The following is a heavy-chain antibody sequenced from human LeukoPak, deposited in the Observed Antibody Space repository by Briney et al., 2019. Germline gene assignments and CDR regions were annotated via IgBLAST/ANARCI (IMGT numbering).Heavy chain of an antibody. CDR1: GLSVSSNY. CDR2: IYSDGST. J-gene: IGHJ4*02. D-gene: IGHD6-6*01. CDR3: ARDRVAARPIFDY. Sequence: GGSLRLSCAASGLSVSSNYMSWVRQAPGQGLEWVSVIYSDGSTYYADSVKGRFTFSRDNSKNTLYLQMDSLRAEDTAVYYCARDRVAARPIFDYWGQGTLVTVSS. V-gene: IGHV3-53*01.